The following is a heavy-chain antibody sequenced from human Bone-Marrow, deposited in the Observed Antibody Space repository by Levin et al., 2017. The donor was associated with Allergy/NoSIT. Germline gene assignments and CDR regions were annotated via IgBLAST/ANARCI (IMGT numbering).Heavy chain of an antibody. Sequence: PGGSLRLSCAASGFTFSSYSMNWVRQAPGKGLEWVSSISSSSSYIYYADSVKGRFTISRDNAKNSLYLQMNSLRAEDTAVYYCARAESRQQLGQNFDYWGQGTLVTVSS. V-gene: IGHV3-21*01. J-gene: IGHJ4*02. CDR3: ARAESRQQLGQNFDY. D-gene: IGHD6-13*01. CDR2: ISSSSSYI. CDR1: GFTFSSYS.